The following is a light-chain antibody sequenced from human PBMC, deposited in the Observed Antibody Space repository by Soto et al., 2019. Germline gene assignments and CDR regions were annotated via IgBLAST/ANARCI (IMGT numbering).Light chain of an antibody. CDR2: DAS. CDR1: QSISRY. Sequence: IVMTQSPATLSVSPGERATLSCRASQSISRYLAWYQQKPGQAPRLLIYDASNRATGIPARFSGSGSGTDFTLTISSLEPEDFAVYYCQQRSNWPPITFGQGTRREIK. CDR3: QQRSNWPPIT. V-gene: IGKV3-11*01. J-gene: IGKJ5*01.